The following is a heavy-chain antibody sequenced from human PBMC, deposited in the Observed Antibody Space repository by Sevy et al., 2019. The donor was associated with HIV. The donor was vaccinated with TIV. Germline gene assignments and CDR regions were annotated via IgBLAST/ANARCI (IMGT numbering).Heavy chain of an antibody. J-gene: IGHJ4*02. V-gene: IGHV2-5*02. CDR1: GFSLSTSGVG. CDR3: AHSRTYYYDSSGRYYFDY. CDR2: IYWDDDK. D-gene: IGHD3-22*01. Sequence: SGPTLVKPTQTLTLTCTFSGFSLSTSGVGVGWIRQPPGKALEWLALIYWDDDKRYSPSLKSRLTITKDTSKNQVVLTMTNMDPVDTATYYCAHSRTYYYDSSGRYYFDYWGQGTLVTVSS.